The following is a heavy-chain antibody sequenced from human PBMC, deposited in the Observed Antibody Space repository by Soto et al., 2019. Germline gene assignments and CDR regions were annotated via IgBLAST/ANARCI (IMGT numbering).Heavy chain of an antibody. CDR1: GNTFTSYD. D-gene: IGHD3-10*01. J-gene: IGHJ4*02. V-gene: IGHV1-8*01. CDR2: INPNSGNI. Sequence: ASVKVSCKASGNTFTSYDINWVRQATGHGLEWMGWINPNSGNIGYAQKFQGRVTMTRDTAIRTAYMEVSRLRSDDTAVYYCARGRASGSYYLLDYWGQGXLVTVYS. CDR3: ARGRASGSYYLLDY.